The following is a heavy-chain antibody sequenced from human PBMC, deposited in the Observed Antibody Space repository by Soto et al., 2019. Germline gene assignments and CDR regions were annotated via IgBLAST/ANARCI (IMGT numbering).Heavy chain of an antibody. CDR2: YSGST. J-gene: IGHJ5*02. CDR1: GGSISSGDYY. Sequence: SETLSLTCTVSGGSISSGDYYWSWIRQPPGKGLEWIGYYSGSTYYNPSLKSRVTISVDTSKNQFSLKLTSVTAADTAVYYCARVRGNQLLGWFDPWGQGTLVTVSS. CDR3: ARVRGNQLLGWFDP. V-gene: IGHV4-30-4*01. D-gene: IGHD2-2*01.